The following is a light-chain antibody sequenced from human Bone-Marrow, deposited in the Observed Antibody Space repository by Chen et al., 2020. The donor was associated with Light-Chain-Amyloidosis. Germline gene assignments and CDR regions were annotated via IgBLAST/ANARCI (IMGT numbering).Light chain of an antibody. J-gene: IGLJ3*02. CDR2: VSD. CDR3: AAGDDSLTGPV. Sequence: SILIQPPSASGTAGKWVTMSCSGTSSNIGKNHVYWYQQFPGMAPKLLIYVSDLRSSGVPDRFSASKSGISASLAINGLRSEDEADYYCAAGDDSLTGPVFGGGTKLTVL. CDR1: SSNIGKNH. V-gene: IGLV1-47*01.